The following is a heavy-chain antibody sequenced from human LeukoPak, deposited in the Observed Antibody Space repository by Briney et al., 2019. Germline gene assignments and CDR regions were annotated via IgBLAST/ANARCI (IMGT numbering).Heavy chain of an antibody. J-gene: IGHJ5*02. Sequence: PGGSLRLSCAASGFTFSSYSMNWVRQAPEKGLEWVSSISSSSSYIYYADSVKGRFTISRDNAKNSLYLQMNSLRAEDTAVYYCARGTRGEITIFGVVITRGDWFDPWGQGTLVTVSS. D-gene: IGHD3-3*01. CDR3: ARGTRGEITIFGVVITRGDWFDP. V-gene: IGHV3-21*01. CDR1: GFTFSSYS. CDR2: ISSSSSYI.